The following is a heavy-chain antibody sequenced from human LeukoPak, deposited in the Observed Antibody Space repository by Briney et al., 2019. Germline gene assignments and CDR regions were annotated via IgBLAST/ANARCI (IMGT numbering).Heavy chain of an antibody. D-gene: IGHD6-6*01. J-gene: IGHJ4*02. CDR1: GFIFSSYS. V-gene: IGHV3-48*02. CDR3: VRAAPYFDY. CDR2: ISSSGNTI. Sequence: QPGGSLRLSCAASGFIFSSYSMNWVRQAPGKGLEWVSYISSSGNTIYYADSVKGRFTISRDNAKNSLYLQMDSLRDEDTAVYYCVRAAPYFDYWGQGTLVTVSS.